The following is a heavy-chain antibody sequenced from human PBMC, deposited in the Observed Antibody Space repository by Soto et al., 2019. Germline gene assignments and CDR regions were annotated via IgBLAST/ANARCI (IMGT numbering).Heavy chain of an antibody. CDR3: AAGLRYVHNWFDP. J-gene: IGHJ5*02. Sequence: VSCKVSGYTLTELSMHWVRQAPGKGLEWMGGFDPEDGETIYAQKFQGRVTMTEDTSTDTAYMELSSLRSEDTAVYYCAAGLRYVHNWFDPWGQGTLVTVSS. V-gene: IGHV1-24*01. CDR2: FDPEDGET. D-gene: IGHD2-21*02. CDR1: GYTLTELS.